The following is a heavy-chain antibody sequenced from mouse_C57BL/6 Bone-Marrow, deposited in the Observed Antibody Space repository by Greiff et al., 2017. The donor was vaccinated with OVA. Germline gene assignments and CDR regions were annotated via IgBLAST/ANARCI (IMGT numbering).Heavy chain of an antibody. D-gene: IGHD4-1*01. CDR2: IDPSDSYT. CDR3: ARRNWDVWFAY. Sequence: QVQLQQPGAELVRPGTSVKLSCKASGYTFTSYWMHWVKQRPGQGLEWIGVIDPSDSYTNYNQKFKGKATLTVDTSSSTAYMQLSSLTSEDSAVYYRARRNWDVWFAYWGQGTLVTVSA. J-gene: IGHJ3*01. CDR1: GYTFTSYW. V-gene: IGHV1-59*01.